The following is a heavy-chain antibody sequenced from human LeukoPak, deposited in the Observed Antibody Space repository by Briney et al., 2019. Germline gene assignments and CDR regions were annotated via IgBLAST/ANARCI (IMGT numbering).Heavy chain of an antibody. Sequence: PGGSLRLSCAASGFTFSSYAMNWVRQAPGKGLEWVSYISSSSSTIYYADSVKGRFTISRDNAKNSLYLQMNSLRDEDTAVYYCARDYPYYDSSGYYYVDYFDYWGQGTLVTVSS. CDR1: GFTFSSYA. CDR2: ISSSSSTI. J-gene: IGHJ4*02. V-gene: IGHV3-48*02. D-gene: IGHD3-22*01. CDR3: ARDYPYYDSSGYYYVDYFDY.